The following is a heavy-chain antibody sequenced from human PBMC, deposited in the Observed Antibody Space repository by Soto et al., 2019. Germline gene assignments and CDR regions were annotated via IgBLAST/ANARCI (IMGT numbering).Heavy chain of an antibody. CDR3: VSGDAWGVLLAY. J-gene: IGHJ4*02. CDR1: ASSLNSGRYY. D-gene: IGHD2-21*02. Sequence: TLCRPCVLAASSLNSGRYYWNWVRLLPGRGLEWIGYIYFTGNTYYNPSPESRVTISLDTPQNQFSLELNSVSAADTAVYYCVSGDAWGVLLAYWPQGALVTVSS. V-gene: IGHV4-31*11. CDR2: IYFTGNT.